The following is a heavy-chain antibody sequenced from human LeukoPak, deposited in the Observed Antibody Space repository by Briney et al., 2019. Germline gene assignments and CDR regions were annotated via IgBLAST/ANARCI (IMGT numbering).Heavy chain of an antibody. CDR2: INPNSGGT. D-gene: IGHD6-13*01. CDR1: GYTFTDYY. CDR3: ARGGTYSSSWYTNWFDP. Sequence: ASVTVSCKASGYTFTDYYMHWVRQAPGQGLEWMGWINPNSGGTNYAQKFQGRVTMTRDTSISTAYMELSRLRSDDTAVYYCARGGTYSSSWYTNWFDPWGQGTLVTVSS. J-gene: IGHJ5*02. V-gene: IGHV1-2*02.